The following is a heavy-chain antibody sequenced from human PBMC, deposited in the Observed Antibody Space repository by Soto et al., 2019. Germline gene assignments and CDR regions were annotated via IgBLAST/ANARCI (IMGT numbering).Heavy chain of an antibody. CDR1: GGSIYKYY. J-gene: IGHJ4*02. V-gene: IGHV4-59*01. CDR3: ARGQQLVSYFDH. Sequence: SETLSLTCTVSGGSIYKYYWSWIRQAPGKGLEWIGYIFYSGSTNYNPSLKSRVTISLGTSRNQFSLKLTSVTAADTAVYYCARGQQLVSYFDHWGQGTLVTVSS. CDR2: IFYSGST. D-gene: IGHD6-13*01.